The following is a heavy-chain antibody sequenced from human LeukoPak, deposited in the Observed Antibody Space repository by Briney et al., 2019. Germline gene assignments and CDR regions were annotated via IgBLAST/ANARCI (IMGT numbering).Heavy chain of an antibody. CDR1: GYTFTGYY. D-gene: IGHD6-19*01. Sequence: ASVKVSCKASGYTFTGYYMHWVRQAPGQGPEWMGWINPNSGGTNYAQKFQGRVTMTRDTSISTAYMELSRLRSDDTAVYYCASVPGIAVAVNFDYWGQGTLVTVSS. J-gene: IGHJ4*02. V-gene: IGHV1-2*02. CDR3: ASVPGIAVAVNFDY. CDR2: INPNSGGT.